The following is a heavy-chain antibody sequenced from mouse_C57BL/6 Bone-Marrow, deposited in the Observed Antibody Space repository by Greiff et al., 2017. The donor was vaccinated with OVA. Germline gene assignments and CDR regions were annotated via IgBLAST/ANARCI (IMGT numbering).Heavy chain of an antibody. CDR1: GFTFSSYT. V-gene: IGHV5-9*01. D-gene: IGHD1-1*01. CDR2: ISGGGGNT. Sequence: EVMLVESGGGLVKPGGSLKLSCAASGFTFSSYTMSWVRQTPEKRLEWVATISGGGGNTYYPDSVKGRFTISRDNAKNTLYLQMSSLRSEDTALYYCARLYYGSSVWFAYWGQGTLVTVSA. J-gene: IGHJ3*01. CDR3: ARLYYGSSVWFAY.